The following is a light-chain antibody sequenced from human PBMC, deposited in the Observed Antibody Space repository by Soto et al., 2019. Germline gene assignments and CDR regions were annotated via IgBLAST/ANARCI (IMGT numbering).Light chain of an antibody. V-gene: IGKV3-11*01. CDR1: QSVSNY. J-gene: IGKJ4*01. Sequence: EIVLTQSPATLSLSPGERATLSCRASQSVSNYLAWYQQKPGQAPRLLIYDASNRATGIPARFSGSGSGTAFTLTICSLEPEDFAVYYCQQRSNWPLLTFGGGTKVEIK. CDR2: DAS. CDR3: QQRSNWPLLT.